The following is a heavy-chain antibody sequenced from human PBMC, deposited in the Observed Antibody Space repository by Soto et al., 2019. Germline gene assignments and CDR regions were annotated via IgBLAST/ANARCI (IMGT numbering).Heavy chain of an antibody. D-gene: IGHD2-15*01. V-gene: IGHV1-69*13. J-gene: IGHJ5*02. CDR3: ARSKEVVVVAATYPNWFDA. Sequence: ASVKVSCKASGGTFSSYAISWVRQAPGQGLEWMGGIIPIFGTANYAQKFQGRVTITADESTSTAYMELSSLRSEDTAVYYCARSKEVVVVAATYPNWFDAWGQGTLVTVSS. CDR1: GGTFSSYA. CDR2: IIPIFGTA.